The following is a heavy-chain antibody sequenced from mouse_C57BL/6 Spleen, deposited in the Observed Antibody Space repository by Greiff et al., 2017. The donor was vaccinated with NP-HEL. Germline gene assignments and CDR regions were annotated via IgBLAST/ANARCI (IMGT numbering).Heavy chain of an antibody. CDR3: ARHKDYGSSYDY. CDR1: GFTFSSYG. D-gene: IGHD1-1*01. Sequence: EVMLVESGGDLVKPGGSLKLSCAASGFTFSSYGMSWVRQTPDKRLEWVATISSGGSYTYYPDSVQGRFTIPRDNAKNTLYLQMSSLKSEDTAMYYCARHKDYGSSYDYWGQGTTLTVSS. V-gene: IGHV5-6*01. CDR2: ISSGGSYT. J-gene: IGHJ2*01.